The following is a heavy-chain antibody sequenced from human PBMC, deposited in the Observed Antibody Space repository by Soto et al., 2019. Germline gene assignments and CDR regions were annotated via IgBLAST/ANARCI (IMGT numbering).Heavy chain of an antibody. CDR2: IYSGGST. CDR1: GFTFSSYA. D-gene: IGHD6-13*01. V-gene: IGHV3-66*01. CDR3: ARGYSSSWYYFDY. J-gene: IGHJ4*02. Sequence: GESLKISCAASGFTFSSYAMSWVRQAPGKGLEWVSVIYSGGSTYYADSVKGRFTISRHNSKNTLYLQMNSLRAEDTAVYYCARGYSSSWYYFDYWGQGTLVTVSS.